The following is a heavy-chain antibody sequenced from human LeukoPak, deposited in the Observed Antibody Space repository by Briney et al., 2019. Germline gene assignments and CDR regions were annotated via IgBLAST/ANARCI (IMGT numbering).Heavy chain of an antibody. CDR1: GGSISSYY. Sequence: PSETLSLTCTVSGGSISSYYWSWIRQPPGKGLEWIGYIYYSGSTNYNPSLKSRVTISVDTSKNQFSLKLSSVTAADTAVYYCARDGGKITMVRGVIADGAFDIWGQGTMVTVSS. J-gene: IGHJ3*02. CDR3: ARDGGKITMVRGVIADGAFDI. V-gene: IGHV4-59*01. CDR2: IYYSGST. D-gene: IGHD3-10*01.